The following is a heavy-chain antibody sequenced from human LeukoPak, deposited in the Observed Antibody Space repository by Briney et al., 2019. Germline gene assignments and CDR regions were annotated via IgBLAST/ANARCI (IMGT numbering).Heavy chain of an antibody. CDR1: GGSISSYY. CDR2: IYYTGRI. V-gene: IGHV4-59*01. D-gene: IGHD3-3*01. Sequence: SETLSLTCTVSGGSISSYYWSWIRQPPGKGLEWIGHIYYTGRIYYNPSVMSRLTISVDRSKNQFSLKLTSVTAADTAVYYRARALDNYYDFSHFDPWGQGTPVTVSS. J-gene: IGHJ5*02. CDR3: ARALDNYYDFSHFDP.